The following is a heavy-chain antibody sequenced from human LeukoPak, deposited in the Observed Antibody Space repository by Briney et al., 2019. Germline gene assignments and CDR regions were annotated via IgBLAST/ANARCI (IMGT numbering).Heavy chain of an antibody. Sequence: ASVKVSCKASGYTFTSYGISWVRQAPGQGLEWMGGFDPEDGETIYAQKFQGRVTMTEDTSTDTAYMELSSLRSEDTAVYYCATDGALYDSSGCYHYWGQGTLVTVSS. CDR1: GYTFTSYG. CDR3: ATDGALYDSSGCYHY. J-gene: IGHJ4*02. CDR2: FDPEDGET. D-gene: IGHD3-22*01. V-gene: IGHV1-24*01.